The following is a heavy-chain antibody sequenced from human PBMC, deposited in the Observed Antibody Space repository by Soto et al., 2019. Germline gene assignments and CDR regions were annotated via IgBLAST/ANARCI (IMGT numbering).Heavy chain of an antibody. J-gene: IGHJ4*02. CDR2: IIPILGIA. CDR3: EGGIAVAGTNFDY. CDR1: GGTFSSYT. V-gene: IGHV1-69*02. Sequence: QVQLVQSGAEVKKPGSSVKVSCKASGGTFSSYTISWVRQAPGQGLEWMGRIIPILGIANYAQKFQGRVTITADKSTSTAYMELSSLRSEDTGVYYCEGGIAVAGTNFDYWGQGTLVTVSS. D-gene: IGHD6-19*01.